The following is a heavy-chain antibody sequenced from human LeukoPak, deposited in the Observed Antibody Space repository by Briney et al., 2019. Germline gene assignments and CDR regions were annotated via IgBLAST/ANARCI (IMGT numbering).Heavy chain of an antibody. V-gene: IGHV3-33*01. CDR3: ARNGGNYRFDS. Sequence: PGRSLRLSCAVSGFTFSSYGMHWARQAPGKGLEWLAIIWYDGSNKYYADSVRGRFTISRDNSKNTVYLQMDSLRGEDTAVYYCARNGGNYRFDSWGQGTLVTVSS. CDR2: IWYDGSNK. D-gene: IGHD4/OR15-4a*01. J-gene: IGHJ4*02. CDR1: GFTFSSYG.